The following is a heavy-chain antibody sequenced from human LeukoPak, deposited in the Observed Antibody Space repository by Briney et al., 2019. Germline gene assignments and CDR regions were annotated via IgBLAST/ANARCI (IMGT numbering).Heavy chain of an antibody. V-gene: IGHV3-66*01. CDR2: IYRDGSS. CDR1: GLSVSSNY. J-gene: IGHJ4*02. CDR3: ARSFYDILIGYYQYFDY. D-gene: IGHD3-9*01. Sequence: TGGSLRLSCVASGLSVSSNYMSWVRQAPGKGLEWVSVIYRDGSSYYAESVKGRFTISRDNSKNTLYIQMNSLTAEDTAVYYCARSFYDILIGYYQYFDYWGQGTLVTVSS.